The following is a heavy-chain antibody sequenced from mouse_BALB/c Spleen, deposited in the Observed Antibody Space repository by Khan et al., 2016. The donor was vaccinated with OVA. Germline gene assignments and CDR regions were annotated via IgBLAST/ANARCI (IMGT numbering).Heavy chain of an antibody. Sequence: EVQLQESGGGLVKPGGSLKLSCAASGFTFSTYAMSWVRQTPEKRLEWVATISSDGDYTYFPDNVTGRFTISRDNSKNTLCLQMTSLRSEDTAMYYCARSHYGNFAYWGRGTLVTVSA. V-gene: IGHV5-9-3*01. D-gene: IGHD2-1*01. J-gene: IGHJ3*01. CDR2: ISSDGDYT. CDR1: GFTFSTYA. CDR3: ARSHYGNFAY.